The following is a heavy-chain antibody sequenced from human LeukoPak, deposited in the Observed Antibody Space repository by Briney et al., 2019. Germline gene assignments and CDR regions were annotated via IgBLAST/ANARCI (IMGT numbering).Heavy chain of an antibody. D-gene: IGHD3-16*02. CDR2: IGGSGGST. J-gene: IGHJ4*02. Sequence: PGGSLRLSCAASGFTFSSYAMSWVRQAPGKGLEWVSAIGGSGGSTYYADSVKGRFTISRDNSKNTLYLQMNSLRAEDTAVYYCAKDRVALRLGELSLSLFDYWGQGTLVTVSS. V-gene: IGHV3-23*01. CDR1: GFTFSSYA. CDR3: AKDRVALRLGELSLSLFDY.